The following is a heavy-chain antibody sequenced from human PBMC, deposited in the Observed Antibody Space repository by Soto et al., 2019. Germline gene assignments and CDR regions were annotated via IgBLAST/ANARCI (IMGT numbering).Heavy chain of an antibody. J-gene: IGHJ6*02. CDR2: IWYDGSNK. V-gene: IGHV3-33*01. Sequence: GGSLRLSCAASGFTFSSYGMHWVRQAPGKGLEWVAVIWYDGSNKYYADSVKGRFTISRDNSKNTLYLQMNSLRAEDTAVYYCARDSGSYYVGYYYYGMDVWGQGTTVTVSS. CDR1: GFTFSSYG. D-gene: IGHD1-26*01. CDR3: ARDSGSYYVGYYYYGMDV.